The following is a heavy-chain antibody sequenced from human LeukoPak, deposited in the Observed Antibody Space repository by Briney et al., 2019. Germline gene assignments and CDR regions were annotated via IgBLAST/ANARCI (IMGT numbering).Heavy chain of an antibody. Sequence: PSETLSLTCTVSGGSISSIHYYWVWIRQSPGKGLEWIGMIYSTGGTHYNPSLKSRVIISVDMSKNQFSLKLNSVTAADTAVYYCARGLRSITIFGVGPTLDHWGQGTLVTVSS. CDR3: ARGLRSITIFGVGPTLDH. CDR1: GGSISSIHYY. CDR2: IYSTGGT. J-gene: IGHJ4*02. V-gene: IGHV4-39*07. D-gene: IGHD3-3*01.